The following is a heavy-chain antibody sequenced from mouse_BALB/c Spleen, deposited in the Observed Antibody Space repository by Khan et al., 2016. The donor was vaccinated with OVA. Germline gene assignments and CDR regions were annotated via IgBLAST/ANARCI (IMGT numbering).Heavy chain of an antibody. J-gene: IGHJ4*01. Sequence: QVQLKESGPGPVAPSQSLSITCTISGFSLTNYGVHWVRQPPGKGLEWLVVIWNDGNTAYNSALKSRLTISKDNSKSQVFLKMNSLQTDDTAMYFCARQPYYHYNIMDYWGQGTSVTVSS. V-gene: IGHV2-6-1*01. CDR1: GFSLTNYG. CDR3: ARQPYYHYNIMDY. CDR2: IWNDGNT. D-gene: IGHD2-10*01.